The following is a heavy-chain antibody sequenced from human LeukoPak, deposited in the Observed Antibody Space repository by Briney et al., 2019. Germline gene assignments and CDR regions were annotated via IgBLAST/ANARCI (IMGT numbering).Heavy chain of an antibody. CDR2: ISANNGNT. D-gene: IGHD3-10*01. J-gene: IGHJ4*02. V-gene: IGHV1-18*01. CDR1: GHTFTSYG. CDR3: ARPNYGHWGFDY. Sequence: GASVKVSCKASGHTFTSYGISWVRQAPGQGLEWMGWISANNGNTNYPQKLQGRVTMTEDTSTDTAYMELSSLRSEDTAVYYCARPNYGHWGFDYWGQGTLVTVSS.